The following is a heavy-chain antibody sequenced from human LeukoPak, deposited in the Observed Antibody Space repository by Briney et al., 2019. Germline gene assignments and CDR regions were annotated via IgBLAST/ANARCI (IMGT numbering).Heavy chain of an antibody. CDR2: INHSGST. CDR1: GGSFSGYY. J-gene: IGHJ4*02. CDR3: ARKENVYYYFDY. D-gene: IGHD3-10*01. V-gene: IGHV4-34*01. Sequence: SEALSLTCAVYGGSFSGYYWSWIRQPPGKGLEWIGEINHSGSTNYNPSLKSRVTISVDTSKNQFSLKLSSVTAADTAVYYCARKENVYYYFDYWGQGTLVTVSS.